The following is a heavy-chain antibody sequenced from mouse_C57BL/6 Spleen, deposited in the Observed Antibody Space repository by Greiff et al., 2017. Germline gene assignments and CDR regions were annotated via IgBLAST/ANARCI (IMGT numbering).Heavy chain of an antibody. CDR2: ISYDGSN. D-gene: IGHD1-1*01. Sequence: EVKLMESGPGLVKPSQSLSLTCSVTGYSITSGYYWNWIRQFPGNKLEWMGYISYDGSNNYNPSLKNRISITRDTSKNQFFLKLNSVTTEDTATYYCARQNYGSSYVGLFFDYWGQGTTLTVSS. CDR3: ARQNYGSSYVGLFFDY. CDR1: GYSITSGYY. V-gene: IGHV3-6*01. J-gene: IGHJ2*01.